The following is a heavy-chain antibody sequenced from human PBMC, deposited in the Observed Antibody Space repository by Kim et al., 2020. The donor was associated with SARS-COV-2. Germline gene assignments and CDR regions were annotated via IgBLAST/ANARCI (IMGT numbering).Heavy chain of an antibody. CDR2: TYYRSKWYN. V-gene: IGHV6-1*01. J-gene: IGHJ3*02. CDR3: ARAGGGPKSHTVAFDI. Sequence: SQTLSLTCAISGDSVSSNSAAWNWIRQSPSRGLEWLGRTYYRSKWYNDYAVSVKSRITINPDTSKNQFSLQLNSVTPEDTAVYYCARAGGGPKSHTVAFDIWGQGTMVTVSS. CDR1: GDSVSSNSAA. D-gene: IGHD2-15*01.